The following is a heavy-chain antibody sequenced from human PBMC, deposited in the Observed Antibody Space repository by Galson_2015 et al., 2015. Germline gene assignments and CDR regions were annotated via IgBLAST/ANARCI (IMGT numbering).Heavy chain of an antibody. CDR2: ISYDGSNK. V-gene: IGHV3-30*18. CDR3: AKDPMAVSGALDY. J-gene: IGHJ4*02. Sequence: SLRLSCAASGFTFSSYGMHWVRQAPGKGLEWVAVISYDGSNKYYADSVKGRFTISRDNSKSTLYLQMNSLRAEDTAVYYCAKDPMAVSGALDYWGQGTLVTVSS. CDR1: GFTFSSYG. D-gene: IGHD5-12*01.